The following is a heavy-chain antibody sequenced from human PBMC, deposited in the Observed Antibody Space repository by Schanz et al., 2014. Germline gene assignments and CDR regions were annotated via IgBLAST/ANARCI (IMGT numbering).Heavy chain of an antibody. V-gene: IGHV3-23*01. J-gene: IGHJ4*02. CDR2: ISASGGTT. D-gene: IGHD1-1*01. CDR3: ARDRRNADLDY. Sequence: EVQLLESGGGLVQPGGSLRLSCAASGFTFSAYAMTWVRQIPGKGLEWVSAISASGGTTYYADSVKGRFTISRDNSNKTVDLQMNSLRAEDTALYYCARDRRNADLDYWGQGTLVTVSS. CDR1: GFTFSAYA.